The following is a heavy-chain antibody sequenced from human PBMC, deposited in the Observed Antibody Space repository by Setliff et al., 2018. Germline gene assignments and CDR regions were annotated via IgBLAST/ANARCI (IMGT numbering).Heavy chain of an antibody. CDR3: AREQWLDPPGYYYMDV. Sequence: SETLSLTCTVSGGSISSYYGSWIRQPAGEGLEWIGHIYIGGSANYNPSLKSRVTISVDTSKNQFSLKLNSVTAADMAVYYCAREQWLDPPGYYYMDVWAKGTTVTVSS. V-gene: IGHV4-4*07. CDR2: IYIGGSA. CDR1: GGSISSYY. D-gene: IGHD6-19*01. J-gene: IGHJ6*03.